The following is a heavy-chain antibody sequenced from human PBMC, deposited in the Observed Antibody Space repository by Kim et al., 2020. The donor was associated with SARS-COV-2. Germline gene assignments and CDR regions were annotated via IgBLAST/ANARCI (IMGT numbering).Heavy chain of an antibody. Sequence: GGSLRLSCAASGFTFITYSMTWVRQAPGRGLEWVAAINPDGLTKYYVDSLRGRFTISRDNSENSLYLQMSILRAEDTAVYYCARVMVGGAWGLDVWGQGT. D-gene: IGHD3-10*01. J-gene: IGHJ6*02. CDR1: GFTFITYS. V-gene: IGHV3-7*01. CDR2: INPDGLTK. CDR3: ARVMVGGAWGLDV.